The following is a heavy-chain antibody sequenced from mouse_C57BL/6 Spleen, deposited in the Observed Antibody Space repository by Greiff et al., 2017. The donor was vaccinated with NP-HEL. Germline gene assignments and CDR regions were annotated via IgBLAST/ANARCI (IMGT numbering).Heavy chain of an antibody. D-gene: IGHD2-5*01. V-gene: IGHV1-80*01. Sequence: VQLQQSGAELVEPGASVKISCKASGYAFSSYWMNWVKQRPGKGLEWIGQIYPGDGDTNYNGKFKGKATLTADKSSSTAYMQLSSLTSEDSAVYFCARLLYSNFYAMDYWGQGTSVTVSS. CDR2: IYPGDGDT. J-gene: IGHJ4*01. CDR1: GYAFSSYW. CDR3: ARLLYSNFYAMDY.